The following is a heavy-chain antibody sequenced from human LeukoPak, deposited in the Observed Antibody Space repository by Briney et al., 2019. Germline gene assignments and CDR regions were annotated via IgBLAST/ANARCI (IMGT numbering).Heavy chain of an antibody. CDR3: AREYYYDSSGYSPFDY. CDR1: GYTFTSYD. V-gene: IGHV1-8*01. D-gene: IGHD3-22*01. Sequence: ASVKVFCKASGYTFTSYDINWVRQATGQGLEWMGWMNPNSGNTGYAQKFQGRVTMTRNTSISTAYMELSSLRSEDTVVYYCAREYYYDSSGYSPFDYWGQGTLVTVSS. CDR2: MNPNSGNT. J-gene: IGHJ4*02.